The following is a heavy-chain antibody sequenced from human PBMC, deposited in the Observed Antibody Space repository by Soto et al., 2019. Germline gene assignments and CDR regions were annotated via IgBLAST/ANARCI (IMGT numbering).Heavy chain of an antibody. V-gene: IGHV4-4*07. Sequence: SETLSLTCTVSGGSISNYYWYWIRQPAGKGLEWIGRMYTSGSTSYNPSLKSRVTMSVDTSKSQFSLKLSSVTAADTAVYYCARDEKAISAAMLYWGQGTLVTVSS. CDR3: ARDEKAISAAMLY. CDR1: GGSISNYY. D-gene: IGHD2-2*01. CDR2: MYTSGST. J-gene: IGHJ4*02.